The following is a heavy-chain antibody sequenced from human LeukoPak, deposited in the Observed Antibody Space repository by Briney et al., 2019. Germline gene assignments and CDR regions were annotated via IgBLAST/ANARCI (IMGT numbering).Heavy chain of an antibody. Sequence: GGSLRLSCAAFGFTFSSNWMTWVRQAPGKGLEWVASIKQDGSIKYYVDSVKGRFTISRDNAKNSLYLQTNSLRAEDTAVYYCASSRDYYDSSGSPEDYWGQGTLVTVSS. CDR1: GFTFSSNW. CDR3: ASSRDYYDSSGSPEDY. J-gene: IGHJ4*02. V-gene: IGHV3-7*01. CDR2: IKQDGSIK. D-gene: IGHD3-22*01.